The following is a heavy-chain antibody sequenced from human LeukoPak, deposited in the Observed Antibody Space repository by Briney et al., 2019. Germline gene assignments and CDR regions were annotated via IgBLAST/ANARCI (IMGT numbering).Heavy chain of an antibody. V-gene: IGHV4-59*08. CDR1: GGSISSYY. D-gene: IGHD3-10*01. CDR2: VYSSGNT. J-gene: IGHJ3*02. Sequence: SETLSLTCTVSGGSISSYYCSWVRQPPGKEMEWVGYVYSSGNTNYNPSLKSRVPLSVDTSKNQFSLKLVSVTAADTAVYYCARHPPSSAGAYDIWGEETMVTVSS. CDR3: ARHPPSSAGAYDI.